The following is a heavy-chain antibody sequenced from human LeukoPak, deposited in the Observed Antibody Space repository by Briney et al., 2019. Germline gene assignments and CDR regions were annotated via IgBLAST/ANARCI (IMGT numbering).Heavy chain of an antibody. CDR2: IKPGGSEK. CDR3: ARDDLNY. CDR1: GFTFSDYW. V-gene: IGHV3-7*01. J-gene: IGHJ4*02. Sequence: GGSLRLSCAASGFTFSDYWMSWVRQAPGKGLEWVATIKPGGSEKFYVDSVKGRFTISRDNAENSLSLQMNGLRAEDTAMYFCARDDLNYWGQGTLVTVSS.